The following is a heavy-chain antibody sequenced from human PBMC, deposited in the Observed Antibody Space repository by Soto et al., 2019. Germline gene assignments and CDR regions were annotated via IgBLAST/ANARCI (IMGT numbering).Heavy chain of an antibody. CDR1: GVTFSGSS. D-gene: IGHD4-17*01. Sequence: EVQLVESGGGLVQPGGSLKLSRAASGVTFSGSSMHWVRPASGKGLEWVGRIRSKANMYATAYASLVKGRFTISRDDSKNTAYLQMSSLKTEDTAVYYCTRHGQWIYGEVGMDVWGQGTTVTVSS. V-gene: IGHV3-73*02. J-gene: IGHJ6*02. CDR3: TRHGQWIYGEVGMDV. CDR2: IRSKANMYAT.